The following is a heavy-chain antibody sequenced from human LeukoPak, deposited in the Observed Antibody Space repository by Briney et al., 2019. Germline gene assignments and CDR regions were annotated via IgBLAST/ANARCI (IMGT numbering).Heavy chain of an antibody. CDR1: GGSISSSSYY. D-gene: IGHD2-15*01. V-gene: IGHV4-39*02. Sequence: PSETLSLTCTVSGGSISSSSYYWGWIRQPPGKGLEWIGSIYYSGSTYYNPSLKSRVTISVDTSKNQFSLKLSSVTAADTAVYYCARDGEDGGSWQPGHAFDIWGQGTMVTVSS. CDR2: IYYSGST. CDR3: ARDGEDGGSWQPGHAFDI. J-gene: IGHJ3*02.